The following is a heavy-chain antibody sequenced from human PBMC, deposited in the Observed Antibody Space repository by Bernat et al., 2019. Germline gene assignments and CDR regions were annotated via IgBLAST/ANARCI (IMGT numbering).Heavy chain of an antibody. V-gene: IGHV3-74*01. CDR3: ARDKTIFGGDNYDY. Sequence: EVQLVESGGGLVQPGGSLSLSCAASGFTFRSYWMHWVRQAPGKGLVWVSRINSDGSSTSYADSVKGRFTISRDNAKNTLYLQRNSLRAEDTAVYYCARDKTIFGGDNYDYWGQGTLVTVSS. J-gene: IGHJ4*02. D-gene: IGHD3-3*01. CDR2: INSDGSST. CDR1: GFTFRSYW.